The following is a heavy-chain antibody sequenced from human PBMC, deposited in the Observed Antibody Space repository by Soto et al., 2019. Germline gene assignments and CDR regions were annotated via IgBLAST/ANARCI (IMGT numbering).Heavy chain of an antibody. Sequence: SENLSLTCTGSGGSINDYYWSWLRQPPGKGLEWIGYVSYNGKTNYNPSLKSRVAISVDTSKAQFSLNLSSMTAADTAVYYCARHFGPLPAAPEDYWGQGILVTVSS. CDR3: ARHFGPLPAAPEDY. V-gene: IGHV4-59*08. D-gene: IGHD2-2*01. CDR2: VSYNGKT. J-gene: IGHJ4*02. CDR1: GGSINDYY.